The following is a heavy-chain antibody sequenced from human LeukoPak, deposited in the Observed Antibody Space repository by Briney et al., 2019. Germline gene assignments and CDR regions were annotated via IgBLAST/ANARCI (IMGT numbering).Heavy chain of an antibody. CDR2: IYYTGTT. D-gene: IGHD2-21*02. Sequence: SETLSLTCTVSAGSVSNGNYYWSWLRQPPGKALEWIGYIYYTGTTYYIPSLEGRVTISVDTSKNQFSLKLSSVTAADTAVYYCARGGRSVVVVTAIYDYWGQGTLVTVSS. J-gene: IGHJ4*02. CDR3: ARGGRSVVVVTAIYDY. CDR1: AGSVSNGNYY. V-gene: IGHV4-61*01.